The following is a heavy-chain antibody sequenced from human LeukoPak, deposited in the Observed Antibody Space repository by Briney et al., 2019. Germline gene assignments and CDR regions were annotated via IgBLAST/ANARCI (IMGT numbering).Heavy chain of an antibody. CDR1: GVSISSSRDY. CDR2: MYYSGSS. CDR3: ARLLGYCSSTSCCDSAFDI. V-gene: IGHV4-39*01. D-gene: IGHD2-2*01. Sequence: PSETLSLTCTVSGVSISSSRDYWGWVRQPPGKGLEWIGSMYYSGSSHYNPSLKSRVTRSGDTSKNQFSLKLSSVTAADTAVYYCARLLGYCSSTSCCDSAFDIWGQGTMVTVSS. J-gene: IGHJ3*02.